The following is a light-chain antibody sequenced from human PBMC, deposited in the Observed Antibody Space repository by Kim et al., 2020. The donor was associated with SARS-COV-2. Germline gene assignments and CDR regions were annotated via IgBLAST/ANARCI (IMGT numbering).Light chain of an antibody. V-gene: IGLV2-11*01. CDR2: DVS. CDR3: CSYAGSYTVV. Sequence: GQSVTISCTGTGSDVGSYNYDPWYQQHPGKAPKRMIYDVSKRPAGVPERFSGSKSGNTASLAVSGLQAEDEADYYCCSYAGSYTVVFGGGTQLTVL. CDR1: GSDVGSYNY. J-gene: IGLJ2*01.